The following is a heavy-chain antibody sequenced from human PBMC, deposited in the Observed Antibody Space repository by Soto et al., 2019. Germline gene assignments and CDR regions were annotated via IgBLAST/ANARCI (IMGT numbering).Heavy chain of an antibody. D-gene: IGHD3-16*01. CDR2: IIPIFGTA. CDR1: GGTFSSYA. V-gene: IGHV1-69*13. J-gene: IGHJ3*02. Sequence: GASVKVSCKASGGTFSSYAISWVRQAPGQGLEWMGGIIPIFGTANYTQKFQGRVTITADESTSTAYMELSSLRSEDTAVYYCARDPPLVEGLYAFDIWGQGTMVTVSS. CDR3: ARDPPLVEGLYAFDI.